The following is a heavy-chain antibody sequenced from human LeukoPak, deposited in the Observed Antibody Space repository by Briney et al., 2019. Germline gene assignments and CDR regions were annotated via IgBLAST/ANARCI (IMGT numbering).Heavy chain of an antibody. D-gene: IGHD3-9*01. CDR2: IYHSGST. CDR1: GYSISSGYY. Sequence: SETLSLTCAVSGYSISSGYYWGWIRQPPGKGLEWIGSIYHSGSTYYNPSLKSRVTISVDTSKNQFSLKLSSVTAADTAVYYCARLSILRYFDWLLFNWFDPWGQGTLVTVSS. J-gene: IGHJ5*02. V-gene: IGHV4-38-2*01. CDR3: ARLSILRYFDWLLFNWFDP.